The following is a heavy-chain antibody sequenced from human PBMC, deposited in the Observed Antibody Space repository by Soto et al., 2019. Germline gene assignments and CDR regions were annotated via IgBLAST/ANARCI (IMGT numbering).Heavy chain of an antibody. CDR3: ARDGGEGTLDY. J-gene: IGHJ4*02. Sequence: EVQLVESGGGLVQPGGSLRLSCAVSGFTVSSNFMTWVRQAPGKGLEWVSLIYSGGSTYYADSVKGRFTISRDNSRNTLYLQMSSLRAEDTAVYYCARDGGEGTLDYWGQGTLVTVSS. V-gene: IGHV3-66*01. CDR1: GFTVSSNF. D-gene: IGHD3-10*01. CDR2: IYSGGST.